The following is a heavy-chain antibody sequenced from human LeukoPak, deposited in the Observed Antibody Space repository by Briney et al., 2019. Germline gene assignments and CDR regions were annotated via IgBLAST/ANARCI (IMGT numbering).Heavy chain of an antibody. D-gene: IGHD6-19*01. CDR3: AKARGRIAVAGTRQYYFDY. CDR2: ISWNSGSI. CDR1: GFTFSNYA. J-gene: IGHJ4*02. V-gene: IGHV3-9*01. Sequence: GGSLRLSCAASGFTFSNYAMHWVRQAPGKGLEWVSGISWNSGSIGYADSVKGRFTISRDNAKNSLYLQMNSLRAEDTALYYCAKARGRIAVAGTRQYYFDYWGQGTLVTVSS.